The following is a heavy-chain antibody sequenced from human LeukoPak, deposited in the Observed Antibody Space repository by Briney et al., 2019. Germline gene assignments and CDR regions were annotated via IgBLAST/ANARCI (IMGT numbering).Heavy chain of an antibody. Sequence: SQTLSLTCTVSGGSISSGDYYWSWIRQPPGKGLEWIGYIYYSGSTYYNPSLKSRVTISVDTSKNQFSLKLSSVTAADTAVYYCARGHDGDYEDSPTVWGQGTLVTVSS. V-gene: IGHV4-30-4*01. CDR1: GGSISSGDYY. CDR3: ARGHDGDYEDSPTV. J-gene: IGHJ4*02. CDR2: IYYSGST. D-gene: IGHD4-17*01.